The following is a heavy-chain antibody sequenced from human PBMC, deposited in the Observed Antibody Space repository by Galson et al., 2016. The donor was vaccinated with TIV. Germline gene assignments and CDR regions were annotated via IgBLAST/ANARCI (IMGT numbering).Heavy chain of an antibody. D-gene: IGHD5-18*01. J-gene: IGHJ4*02. CDR2: MYPADSDT. Sequence: VKKPGESLKISCKLSGYSFTSNWIGWVRQVPGKGLEWMGFMYPADSDTIYSPSFQGQVIMSADESVSTAYLQWRSLKASDSAMYYCVRAPGYSGYSYGYFDSWGQGTLFIVSS. V-gene: IGHV5-51*03. CDR1: GYSFTSNW. CDR3: VRAPGYSGYSYGYFDS.